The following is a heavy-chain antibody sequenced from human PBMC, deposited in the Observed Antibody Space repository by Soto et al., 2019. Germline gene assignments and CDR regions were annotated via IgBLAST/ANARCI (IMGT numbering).Heavy chain of an antibody. CDR3: ARRQISPPTRGAASARGGMDV. Sequence: VQLVESGGGVVQPGRSLRLSCAASGFNFNNYGMHWARQAPGKGLEWVAVIWNDGNGYYYANSVKGRFTISRDNSKNTLYLQMSSLRAEDTAVYYCARRQISPPTRGAASARGGMDVWGQGTTVTVSS. CDR1: GFNFNNYG. D-gene: IGHD6-13*01. J-gene: IGHJ6*02. CDR2: IWNDGNGY. V-gene: IGHV3-33*01.